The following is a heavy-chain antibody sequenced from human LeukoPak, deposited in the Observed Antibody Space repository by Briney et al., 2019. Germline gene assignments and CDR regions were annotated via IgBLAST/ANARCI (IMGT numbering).Heavy chain of an antibody. CDR3: ARGGLSYDYVWGSYRYGYFDY. D-gene: IGHD3-16*02. Sequence: PSETLSLTCAVYGGSFSGYYWSWIRQPPGKGLEWIGEINHSGSTNYNPSLKSRVTISVDTSKNQFSLKLSSVTAADTAVYYCARGGLSYDYVWGSYRYGYFDYWGQGTLVTVSS. CDR1: GGSFSGYY. CDR2: INHSGST. J-gene: IGHJ4*02. V-gene: IGHV4-34*01.